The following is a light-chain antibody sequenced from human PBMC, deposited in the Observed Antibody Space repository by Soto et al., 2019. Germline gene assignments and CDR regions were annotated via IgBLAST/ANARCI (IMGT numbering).Light chain of an antibody. CDR1: QNVRAF. CDR2: AAS. Sequence: EVVLTQSPATLSLSPGERATLSCRASQNVRAFLDWYQQKPGQAPRLLIYAASNRATGIPDRVSGSGSGTDFTLTISSLEPEEFAVYYCQQHSHWPPWTFGQGTRVEIQ. CDR3: QQHSHWPPWT. V-gene: IGKV3-11*01. J-gene: IGKJ1*01.